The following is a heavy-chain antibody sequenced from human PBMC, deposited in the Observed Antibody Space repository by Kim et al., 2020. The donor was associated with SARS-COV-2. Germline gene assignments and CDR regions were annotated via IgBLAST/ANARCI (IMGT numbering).Heavy chain of an antibody. D-gene: IGHD6-19*01. J-gene: IGHJ5*02. V-gene: IGHV5-51*01. Sequence: NPSVQGQVTISVDKSISTAYLQWSSLKASDTAMYYCASGGWSSARWFDPWGQGTLVTVSS. CDR3: ASGGWSSARWFDP.